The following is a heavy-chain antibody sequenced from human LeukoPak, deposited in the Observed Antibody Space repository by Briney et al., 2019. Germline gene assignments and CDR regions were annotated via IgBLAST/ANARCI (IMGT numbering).Heavy chain of an antibody. CDR2: INSDGSST. V-gene: IGHV3-74*01. J-gene: IGHJ6*02. Sequence: GGSLRLSCAASGFAFSSYWMHWVRRAPGKGLVWVSRINSDGSSTSYADSVKGRFTISRDNAKNTLYLQMNSRRAEDTAVYYCARDMRVVVISYYYYYGMDVWGQGTTVTVSS. CDR1: GFAFSSYW. CDR3: ARDMRVVVISYYYYYGMDV. D-gene: IGHD3-22*01.